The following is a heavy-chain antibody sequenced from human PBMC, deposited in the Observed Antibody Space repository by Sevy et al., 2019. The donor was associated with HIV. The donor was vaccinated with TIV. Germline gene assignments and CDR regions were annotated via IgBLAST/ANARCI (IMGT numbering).Heavy chain of an antibody. J-gene: IGHJ4*02. CDR3: ARRERSPKAWGFWPFDY. Sequence: SETLSLTCTVSGGSISSSSYYWGWIRQPPGKGLEWIGSIYYSGSTYYNPSLKSRVTISVDTSKNQFSLKLSSVTAADTAVYYCARRERSPKAWGFWPFDYWGQGTLVTVSS. V-gene: IGHV4-39*01. D-gene: IGHD3-3*01. CDR1: GGSISSSSYY. CDR2: IYYSGST.